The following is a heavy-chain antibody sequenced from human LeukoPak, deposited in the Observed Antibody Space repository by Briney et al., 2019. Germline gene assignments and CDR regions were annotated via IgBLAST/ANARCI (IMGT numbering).Heavy chain of an antibody. J-gene: IGHJ4*02. CDR1: GYTFSSFG. V-gene: IGHV1-69*05. D-gene: IGHD3-3*01. CDR2: IIPIFGTA. Sequence: SVKVSCKTSGYTFSSFGITWVRQAPGQGLEWMGGIIPIFGTANYAQKFQGRVTITTDESTSTAYMELSSLRSEDTAVYYCARDRSLERFLEWLLYDYWGQGTLVTVSS. CDR3: ARDRSLERFLEWLLYDY.